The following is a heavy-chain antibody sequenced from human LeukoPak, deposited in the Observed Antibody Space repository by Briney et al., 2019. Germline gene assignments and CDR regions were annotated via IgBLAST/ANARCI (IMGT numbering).Heavy chain of an antibody. CDR1: GGSISSYY. D-gene: IGHD1-7*01. Sequence: SETLSLTCTVSGGSISSYYWSWIRQPPGKGLEWIGYIYYSGSTNYNPSLKSRVTISVDTSKNQFSLKLSSVTAADTAVYYCAGDNWIYGSSMDVWGQGTTVTVSS. CDR2: IYYSGST. V-gene: IGHV4-59*01. CDR3: AGDNWIYGSSMDV. J-gene: IGHJ6*02.